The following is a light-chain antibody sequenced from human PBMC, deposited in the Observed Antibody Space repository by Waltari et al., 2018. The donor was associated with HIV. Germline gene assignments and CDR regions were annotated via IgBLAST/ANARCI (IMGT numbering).Light chain of an antibody. V-gene: IGLV1-47*01. CDR2: MND. CDR3: AVWDDSLGGAV. CDR1: GPHLGTYS. Sequence: QSVVTQPPSASGTPGQRVTISCSGSGPHLGTYSVNLYQHLPGTAPKLLIYMNDQRPSGVPGRFSGSQSGTSASLAISGLQYDDEADYYCAVWDDSLGGAVFGGGTKLTVL. J-gene: IGLJ2*01.